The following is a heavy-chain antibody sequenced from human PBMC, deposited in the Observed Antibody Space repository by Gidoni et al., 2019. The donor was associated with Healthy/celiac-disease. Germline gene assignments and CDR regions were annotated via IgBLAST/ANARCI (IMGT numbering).Heavy chain of an antibody. D-gene: IGHD2-2*01. V-gene: IGHV3-21*01. CDR2: ISSSSSYI. Sequence: EVQLVESGGGLVKPGGSLRLSCAASGFPFSSYSMNWVRQAPGKGLGWVSSISSSSSYIYYADSVKGRFTISRDNAKNSLYLQMNSLRAEDTAVYYCARDYVVPAVQDGDSGAFDIWGQGTMVTVSS. J-gene: IGHJ3*02. CDR3: ARDYVVPAVQDGDSGAFDI. CDR1: GFPFSSYS.